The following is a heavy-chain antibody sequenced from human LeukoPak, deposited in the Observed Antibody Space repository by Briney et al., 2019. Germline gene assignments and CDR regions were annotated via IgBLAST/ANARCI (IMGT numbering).Heavy chain of an antibody. J-gene: IGHJ4*02. CDR2: IRFDGTET. CDR3: AKGAYTSAYETDY. D-gene: IGHD6-25*01. CDR1: GFTFSSYG. Sequence: PGGSLRLSCAASGFTFSSYGMHWVRQAPGKGLEWAAFIRFDGTETYYADSVKGRFTISRDNSKNMLYLQVRGLRPEDTAMYYCAKGAYTSAYETDYWGQGTRVTVSS. V-gene: IGHV3-30*02.